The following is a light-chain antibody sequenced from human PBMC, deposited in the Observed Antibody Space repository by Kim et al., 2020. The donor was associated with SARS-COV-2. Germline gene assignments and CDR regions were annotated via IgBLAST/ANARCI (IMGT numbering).Light chain of an antibody. Sequence: GHSVTISCTGTSSDVGGYNYVSWYQQHPGKAPKLMIYDVSPRPSGVSNRFSGSKSGNTASLTISGLQAEDESDYYCSSYTSSSTVVFGGGTKVTVL. J-gene: IGLJ2*01. CDR2: DVS. CDR1: SSDVGGYNY. V-gene: IGLV2-14*03. CDR3: SSYTSSSTVV.